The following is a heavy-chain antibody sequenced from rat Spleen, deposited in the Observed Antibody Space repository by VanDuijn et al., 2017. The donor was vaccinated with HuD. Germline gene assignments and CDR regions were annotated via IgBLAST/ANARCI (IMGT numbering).Heavy chain of an antibody. CDR3: ARRHYGYTDYFDN. V-gene: IGHV5-29*01. CDR2: ISYGDSSGHSST. J-gene: IGHJ2*01. CDR1: GFTFSDYG. Sequence: EVQLVESDGGLVPPGRSLKLSCAASGFTFSDYGMAWVRQAPTKGLEWVATISYGDSSGHSSTYYRDSVKGRFTISRENAKSTLSLQMDSLRSEDTATYYCARRHYGYTDYFDNWGQGVMVTVSS. D-gene: IGHD1-9*01.